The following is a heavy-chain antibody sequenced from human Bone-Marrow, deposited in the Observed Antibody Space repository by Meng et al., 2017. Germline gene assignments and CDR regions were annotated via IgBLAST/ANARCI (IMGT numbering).Heavy chain of an antibody. D-gene: IGHD4-17*01. Sequence: ASVKVSCKAAGYTFTSYYRHWVRQAPGQGLEWMGIINPSGGSTSYAQKFQGRVTMTRDTSTSTVYMELSSLRSEDTAVYYCASHDYGDPRSIDYWGQGTLVTVSS. CDR1: GYTFTSYY. V-gene: IGHV1-46*01. CDR2: INPSGGST. CDR3: ASHDYGDPRSIDY. J-gene: IGHJ4*02.